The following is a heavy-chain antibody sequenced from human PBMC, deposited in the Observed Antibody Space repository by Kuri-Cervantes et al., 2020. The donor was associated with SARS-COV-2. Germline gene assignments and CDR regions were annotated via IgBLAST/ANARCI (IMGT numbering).Heavy chain of an antibody. D-gene: IGHD1-1*01. CDR3: AREGTYAFDI. V-gene: IGHV3-7*01. CDR2: IKQDGSEK. Sequence: GESLKISCAASGFTFSSYGMHWVRQAPGKGLEWAANIKQDGSEKYYVDSVKGRFTISRDNAKNSLYLQMNSLRAEDTAVYYCAREGTYAFDIWGQGTMVTVSS. CDR1: GFTFSSYG. J-gene: IGHJ3*02.